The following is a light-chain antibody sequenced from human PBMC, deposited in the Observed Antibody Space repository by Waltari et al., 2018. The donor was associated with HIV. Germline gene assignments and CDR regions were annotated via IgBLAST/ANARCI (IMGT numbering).Light chain of an antibody. CDR3: QQLSSYPLT. CDR2: AAS. Sequence: DIQLTQSPSFLTASVGDRVTITCRASQGISSYLAWYQQKPGKAPKLLIFAASTLQSGVPSRFSGSGSGTEFTLTISSLHPEDFATYYCQQLSSYPLTFGGGTKVEIK. V-gene: IGKV1-9*01. CDR1: QGISSY. J-gene: IGKJ4*01.